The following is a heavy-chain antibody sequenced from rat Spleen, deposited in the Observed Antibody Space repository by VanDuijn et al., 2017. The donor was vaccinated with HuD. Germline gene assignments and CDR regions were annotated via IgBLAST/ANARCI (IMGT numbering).Heavy chain of an antibody. CDR1: GFTFSDYY. CDR2: ISYEGSST. D-gene: IGHD1-11*01. CDR3: ARRGEGIDY. Sequence: EVQLVESGGGLVQPGRSLKLSCAASGFTFSDYYMAWVRQAPKKGLEWVASISYEGSSTYYGDSVKGRFTISRDKAKSTLYLQMNSLRSEDTATYYCARRGEGIDYWGQGVMVTVSS. V-gene: IGHV5-22*01. J-gene: IGHJ2*01.